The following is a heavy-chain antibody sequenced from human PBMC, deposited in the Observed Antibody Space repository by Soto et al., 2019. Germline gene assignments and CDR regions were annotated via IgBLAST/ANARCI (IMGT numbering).Heavy chain of an antibody. Sequence: GGSLRLSCAASGFTFSDYYMSWIRQAPGKGLEWVSYISSSSSYTNYADSVKGRFTISRDNAKNSLYLQMNSLRAEDTAVYYCAQYSSGFLDYWGQGTLVTVSS. D-gene: IGHD6-19*01. CDR3: AQYSSGFLDY. V-gene: IGHV3-11*03. CDR2: ISSSSSYT. J-gene: IGHJ4*02. CDR1: GFTFSDYY.